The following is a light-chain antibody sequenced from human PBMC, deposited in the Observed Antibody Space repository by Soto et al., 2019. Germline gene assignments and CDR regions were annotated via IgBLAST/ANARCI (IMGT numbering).Light chain of an antibody. Sequence: DIVLTQSPGTPSLPPGERATVSCRASQSVSSSYLAWYQQKPGQAPRLLIYGASSRATGIPDRFSGSGSGTDFTLTISRLEPEDFAVYYCQQYGSSLITFGQGTRLEIK. CDR1: QSVSSSY. CDR2: GAS. J-gene: IGKJ5*01. V-gene: IGKV3-20*01. CDR3: QQYGSSLIT.